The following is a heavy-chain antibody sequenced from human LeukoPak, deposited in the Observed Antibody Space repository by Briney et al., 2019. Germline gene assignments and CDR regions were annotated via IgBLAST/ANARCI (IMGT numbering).Heavy chain of an antibody. J-gene: IGHJ4*02. CDR2: INPNSGGT. Sequence: ASVKVSCKASGYIFTGYYMHWVRQAPGQGLEWMGWINPNSGGTNYAQKFQGRVTMTRDTSISTAYMELSRLRSDDTAVYYCAGLGYCSSTSCHNWGQGTLVTVSS. V-gene: IGHV1-2*02. CDR1: GYIFTGYY. CDR3: AGLGYCSSTSCHN. D-gene: IGHD2-2*02.